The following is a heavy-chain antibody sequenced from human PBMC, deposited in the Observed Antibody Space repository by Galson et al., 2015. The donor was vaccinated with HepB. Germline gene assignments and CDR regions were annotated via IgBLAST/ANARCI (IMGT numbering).Heavy chain of an antibody. CDR1: GFTFSSYA. CDR3: ARDSGPWGSGIRPPRFDY. CDR2: ISYDGSNK. J-gene: IGHJ4*02. D-gene: IGHD3-10*01. Sequence: SLRLSCAASGFTFSSYAMHWVRQAPGKGLEWVAVISYDGSNKYYADSVEGRFTISRDNSKSTLYLQMNSLRAEDTAVYYCARDSGPWGSGIRPPRFDYWGQGTLVTVSS. V-gene: IGHV3-30-3*01.